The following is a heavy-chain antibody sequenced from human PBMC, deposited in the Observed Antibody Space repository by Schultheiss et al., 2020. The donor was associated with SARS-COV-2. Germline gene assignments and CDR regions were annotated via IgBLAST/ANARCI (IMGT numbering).Heavy chain of an antibody. CDR1: GFTFSSYA. Sequence: GGSLRLSCAASGFTFSSYAMSWVRQAPGKGLEWVSAISSSGGSTYYADSVKGRFTISRDNSKNTLYLQMNSLRAEDTAVYYCAGDMSLWPIADWGQGTLVTVSS. CDR3: AGDMSLWPIAD. D-gene: IGHD2-21*01. CDR2: ISSSGGST. V-gene: IGHV3-23*01. J-gene: IGHJ4*02.